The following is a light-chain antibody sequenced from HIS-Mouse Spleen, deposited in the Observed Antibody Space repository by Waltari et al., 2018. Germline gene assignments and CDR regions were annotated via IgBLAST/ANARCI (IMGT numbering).Light chain of an antibody. V-gene: IGLV2-23*01. CDR1: SSDVGSYNI. CDR3: CSYAGSSTWV. Sequence: QSALTQPASVSGSPGQSITIPCTGTSSDVGSYNIFPWYQQHPGKAPKLMIYEGSKRPSGVSNRFSGSKSGNTASLTISGLQAEDEADYYCCSYAGSSTWVFGGGTKLTVL. CDR2: EGS. J-gene: IGLJ3*02.